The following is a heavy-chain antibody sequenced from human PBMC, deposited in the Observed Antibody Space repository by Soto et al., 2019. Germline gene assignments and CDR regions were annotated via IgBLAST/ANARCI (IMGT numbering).Heavy chain of an antibody. CDR3: ARVSEAARFVSADY. V-gene: IGHV3-48*02. CDR2: ISSSSSTI. CDR1: GFTFSSYS. Sequence: WGSLRLSCAASGFTFSSYSMNWVRQAPGKGLEWVSYISSSSSTIYYADSVKGRFTISRDNAKNSLYLQMNSLRDEDTAVYYCARVSEAARFVSADYWGQGTLVTVSS. D-gene: IGHD6-6*01. J-gene: IGHJ4*02.